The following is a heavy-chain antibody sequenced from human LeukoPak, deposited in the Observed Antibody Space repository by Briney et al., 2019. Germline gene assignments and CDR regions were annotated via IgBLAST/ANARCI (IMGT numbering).Heavy chain of an antibody. CDR1: GFTFSSYS. CDR2: ISSSSSTI. Sequence: GGSLRLSCAASGFTFSSYSMNWVRQAPGKGLEWVSYISSSSSTIYYADSVKGRFTISRDNAKNSLYLQMNSLRAEDTAVYYCAREIEYSSSWYIGEYYFDYWGQGTLVTVSS. V-gene: IGHV3-48*01. D-gene: IGHD6-13*01. CDR3: AREIEYSSSWYIGEYYFDY. J-gene: IGHJ4*02.